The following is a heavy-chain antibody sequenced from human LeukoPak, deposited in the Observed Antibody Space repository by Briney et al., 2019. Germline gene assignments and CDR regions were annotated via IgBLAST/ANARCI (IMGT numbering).Heavy chain of an antibody. D-gene: IGHD5/OR15-5a*01. CDR3: ARDEHHMLVLDV. Sequence: ASVKVSCKASGGTFSSYAISWVRQAPGQGLEWMGIINPSGGSTGYAQKFQGRVTMTRDMSTSTVYMDLSSLRSDDTAVYYCARDEHHMLVLDVWGKGTTVTVSS. J-gene: IGHJ6*04. V-gene: IGHV1-46*01. CDR2: INPSGGST. CDR1: GGTFSSYA.